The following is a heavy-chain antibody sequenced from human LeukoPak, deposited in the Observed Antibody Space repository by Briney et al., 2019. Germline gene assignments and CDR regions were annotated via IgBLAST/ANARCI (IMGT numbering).Heavy chain of an antibody. Sequence: GGSLRLSCAASGFTFSSYSMKLVRQAPGKGLEWVSSISSSSSYIYYADSVKGRFTISRDNAKNSLYLQMNSLRAEDTAVYYCARDRGGYNWNYAYDYWGQGTLVTVSS. J-gene: IGHJ4*02. V-gene: IGHV3-21*01. D-gene: IGHD1-7*01. CDR1: GFTFSSYS. CDR3: ARDRGGYNWNYAYDY. CDR2: ISSSSSYI.